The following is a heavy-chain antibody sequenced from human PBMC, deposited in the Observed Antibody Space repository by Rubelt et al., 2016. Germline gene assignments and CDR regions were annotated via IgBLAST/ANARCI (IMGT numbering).Heavy chain of an antibody. J-gene: IGHJ6*03. Sequence: QVQLVQSGAEVKKPGSSVKVSCKASGGTFSSYAISWVRQAPGQGLEWMGGIIPIFGTANYAQKFQGRVTITADKSTSTAYMELSSLRSEDTAVYYCAREISTNTRYYYYYMDVWGKGTTVTVSS. V-gene: IGHV1-69*06. CDR3: AREISTNTRYYYYYMDV. CDR2: IIPIFGTA. D-gene: IGHD1/OR15-1a*01. CDR1: GGTFSSYA.